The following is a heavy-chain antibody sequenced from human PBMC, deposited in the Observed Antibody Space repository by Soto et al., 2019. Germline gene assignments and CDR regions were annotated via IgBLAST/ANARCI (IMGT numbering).Heavy chain of an antibody. V-gene: IGHV1-69*13. D-gene: IGHD4-17*01. CDR3: ARVRDYCGNT. CDR2: IIPIFGTA. CDR1: GGTFSSYA. Sequence: GASVKVSCKASGGTFSSYAISWVRQAPGQGLEWMGGIIPIFGTANYAQKFQGRVTITADESTSTAYMELSSLRSEDTAVYYCARVRDYCGNTWGQGTLVTVSS. J-gene: IGHJ1*01.